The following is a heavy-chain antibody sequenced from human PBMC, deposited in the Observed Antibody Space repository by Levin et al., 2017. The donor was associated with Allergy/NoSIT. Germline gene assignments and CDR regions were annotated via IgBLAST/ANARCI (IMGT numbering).Heavy chain of an antibody. CDR1: GFTFSSYW. D-gene: IGHD5-12*01. CDR2: IKQDGSEK. Sequence: GGSLRLSCAASGFTFSSYWMSWVRQAPGKGLEWVANIKQDGSEKYYVDSVKGRFTISRDNAKNSLYLQMNSLRAEDTAVYYCARERDDIVARYYYYMDVWGKGTTVTVSS. J-gene: IGHJ6*03. CDR3: ARERDDIVARYYYYMDV. V-gene: IGHV3-7*03.